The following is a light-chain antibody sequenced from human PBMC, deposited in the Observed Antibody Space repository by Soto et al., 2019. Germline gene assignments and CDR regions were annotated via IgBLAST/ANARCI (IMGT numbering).Light chain of an antibody. CDR1: SXDVGGYTY. CDR3: SSYTYSSTPYV. J-gene: IGLJ1*01. Sequence: QSALTQPASVSGSPGQSITISCTGTSXDVGGYTYVSWYQQHPGKAPKLMIYEVSNRPSGVSNRFSGSKSGNTASLTISGLQAEDEADYYCSSYTYSSTPYVFGTGTKVTVL. V-gene: IGLV2-14*01. CDR2: EVS.